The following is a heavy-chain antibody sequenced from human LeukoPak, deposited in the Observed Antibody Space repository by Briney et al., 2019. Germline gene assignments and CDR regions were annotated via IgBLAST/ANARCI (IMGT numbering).Heavy chain of an antibody. V-gene: IGHV3-53*01. J-gene: IGHJ4*02. CDR1: GFTVSSNY. D-gene: IGHD5-18*01. Sequence: GRTLRLSRAASGFTVSSNYMRWVRHAPARAREWVSVIYSGGSTYYADSVKGRFTISRDNSKNTLYLQMNSLRAENTAVYYCARITAMNYFDYWGQGTLVTVSS. CDR3: ARITAMNYFDY. CDR2: IYSGGST.